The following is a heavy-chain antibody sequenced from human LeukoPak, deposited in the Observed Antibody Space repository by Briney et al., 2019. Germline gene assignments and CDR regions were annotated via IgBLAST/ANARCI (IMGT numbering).Heavy chain of an antibody. CDR3: ARPTWAMTAAAFDY. CDR2: INHSGST. J-gene: IGHJ4*02. CDR1: GGSFSGYY. V-gene: IGHV4-34*01. D-gene: IGHD2-2*01. Sequence: SETLSLTCAVYGGSFSGYYWSWIRQPPGKGLEWIGEINHSGSTNYNPSLKSRVTISVDTSKNQFSLKLGSVTAADTAVYYCARPTWAMTAAAFDYWGQGTLVTVSS.